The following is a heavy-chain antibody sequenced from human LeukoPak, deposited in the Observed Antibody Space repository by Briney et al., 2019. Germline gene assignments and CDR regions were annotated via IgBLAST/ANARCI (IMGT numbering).Heavy chain of an antibody. CDR3: AKDLLYSSGWSAPDY. V-gene: IGHV3-43*02. CDR2: ISGDGGST. Sequence: GGSLRLSCAASGFTFDDYAMHWVRQAPGKGREWVSLISGDGGSTYYADSVKGRFTISRDNSKNSLYLQMNSLRTEDTALYYCAKDLLYSSGWSAPDYWGQGTLVTVSS. D-gene: IGHD6-19*01. J-gene: IGHJ4*02. CDR1: GFTFDDYA.